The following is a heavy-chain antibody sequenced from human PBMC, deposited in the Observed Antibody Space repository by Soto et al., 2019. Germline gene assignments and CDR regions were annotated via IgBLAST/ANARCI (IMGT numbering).Heavy chain of an antibody. CDR2: TSSDTGYT. CDR1: GFTFSHHS. CDR3: VRGKEAGVWFDP. V-gene: IGHV1-3*04. J-gene: IGHJ5*02. Sequence: RASVKVSCKASGFTFSHHSIHWVRQAPGQRLEWMGWTSSDTGYTKYSQKFQARLTITWDSSAKTAYMELSSLQSEDTAVYYCVRGKEAGVWFDPWGQGTLVTVSS. D-gene: IGHD3-10*01.